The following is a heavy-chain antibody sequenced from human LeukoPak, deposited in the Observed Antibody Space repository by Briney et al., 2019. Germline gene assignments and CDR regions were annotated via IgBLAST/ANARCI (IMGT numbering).Heavy chain of an antibody. CDR3: ARFTYTTRPSDV. Sequence: SETLSLTCSVSGGSISGYYWSWIRQPPGQTLEWIGYIYSSGSTNYNPSLQSRVTMSVDTSMNQFSLRLSSVTVADTAVYYCARFTYTTRPSDVWGKGTTVTVSS. J-gene: IGHJ6*04. D-gene: IGHD3-16*01. V-gene: IGHV4-4*09. CDR2: IYSSGST. CDR1: GGSISGYY.